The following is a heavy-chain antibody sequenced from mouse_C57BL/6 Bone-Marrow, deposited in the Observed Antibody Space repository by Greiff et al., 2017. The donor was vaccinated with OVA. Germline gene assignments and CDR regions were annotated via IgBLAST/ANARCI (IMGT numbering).Heavy chain of an antibody. CDR3: AKTYGSGSWFAY. Sequence: EVLLVESGGGLVKPGGSLKLSCAASGFTFSDYGMHWVRQAPEKGLEWVAYISSGSSTIYYADTVKGRFTISRDNAKNTLFLQMTSLRSEDTAMYYCAKTYGSGSWFAYWGQGTLVTVSA. V-gene: IGHV5-17*01. J-gene: IGHJ3*01. CDR2: ISSGSSTI. CDR1: GFTFSDYG. D-gene: IGHD1-1*01.